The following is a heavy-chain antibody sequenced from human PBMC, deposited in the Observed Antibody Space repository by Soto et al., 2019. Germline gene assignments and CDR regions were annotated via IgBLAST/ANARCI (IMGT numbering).Heavy chain of an antibody. CDR3: ARDGRSLYDCWSGPYYYYYYGMDV. J-gene: IGHJ6*02. CDR1: GGSISSYY. V-gene: IGHV4-59*01. D-gene: IGHD3-3*01. Sequence: QVQLQESGPGLVKPSETLSLTCTISGGSISSYYWSWIRQPPGKGLEWIGYIYYSGSTNYNPSFKSRVTISVDTSKNQFSLKLSSVTAADTAVYYCARDGRSLYDCWSGPYYYYYYGMDVWGQGTTVTVSS. CDR2: IYYSGST.